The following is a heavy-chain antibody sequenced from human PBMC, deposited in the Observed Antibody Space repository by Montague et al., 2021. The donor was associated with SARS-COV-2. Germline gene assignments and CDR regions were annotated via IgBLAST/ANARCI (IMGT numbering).Heavy chain of an antibody. CDR2: IYYSGST. CDR1: GGSVSSGSYY. D-gene: IGHD3-3*01. V-gene: IGHV4-61*01. CDR3: ARDPWRITLFGVVTRYGMDV. J-gene: IGHJ6*02. Sequence: SETLSLTCTVSGGSVSSGSYYWSWLRQPPGKGLEWIGYIYYSGSTNYNPSLKSRVTISVDTSKNQFSLKLSSVTAADTAVYYCARDPWRITLFGVVTRYGMDVWGQGTTVTVSS.